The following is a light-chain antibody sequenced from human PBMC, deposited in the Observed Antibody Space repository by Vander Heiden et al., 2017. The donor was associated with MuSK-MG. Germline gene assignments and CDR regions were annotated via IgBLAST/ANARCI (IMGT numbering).Light chain of an antibody. V-gene: IGKV4-1*01. CDR3: QQYSSSPHT. J-gene: IGKJ2*01. Sequence: DIVLTKSPDSLAVSLGERATINCKSSQSVLYSSNNNNYLAWYQQKPGQPPRLLIYWASTRESGVPDRFSGSGSGTDFTLTISSLQAEDVAVYYCQQYSSSPHTFGQGTKLEIK. CDR1: QSVLYSSNNNNY. CDR2: WAS.